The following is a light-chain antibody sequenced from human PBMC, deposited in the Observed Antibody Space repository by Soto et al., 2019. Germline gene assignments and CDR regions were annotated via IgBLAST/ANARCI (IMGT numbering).Light chain of an antibody. CDR1: QSISSL. Sequence: DIKLAESPSTLSAAVGEGVSMTCRASQSISSLLAWYQQKPGKAPELLIYDASSLESGVPSRFSGSGSGTDFTLTISSLQPDDFATYYCQQYSSYWTFGQGTKVDI. CDR2: DAS. V-gene: IGKV1-5*01. CDR3: QQYSSYWT. J-gene: IGKJ1*01.